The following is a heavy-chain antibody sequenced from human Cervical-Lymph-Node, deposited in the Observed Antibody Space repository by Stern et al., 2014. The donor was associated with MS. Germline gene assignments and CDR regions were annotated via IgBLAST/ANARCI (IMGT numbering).Heavy chain of an antibody. CDR3: SRDSSSSWPLYGMDV. J-gene: IGHJ6*02. V-gene: IGHV1-18*01. CDR1: GYTFTSYG. Sequence: VQLVESGGEVKKPGASVTVSCKAFGYTFTSYGVNWVRQAPGKGLEWMGWISAYTGNTDYAQTFQCRVTVTTDTSATTVYVELRSLRSDDTAFYYCSRDSSSSWPLYGMDVWGQGTTVTVSS. CDR2: ISAYTGNT. D-gene: IGHD2-2*01.